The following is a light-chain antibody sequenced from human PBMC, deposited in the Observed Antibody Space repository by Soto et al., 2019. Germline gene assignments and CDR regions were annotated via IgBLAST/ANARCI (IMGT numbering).Light chain of an antibody. Sequence: QSVLTQPASVSGSPGQSITISCSGTSSDVGSYSHVAWYQQFPGKTPKLIIYEVTYRPSGVSHRFSASKSGHTASLTISGLQAGDEADYYCISYTGSSTSYVFGTGTKVTVL. CDR1: SSDVGSYSH. V-gene: IGLV2-14*01. CDR3: ISYTGSSTSYV. CDR2: EVT. J-gene: IGLJ1*01.